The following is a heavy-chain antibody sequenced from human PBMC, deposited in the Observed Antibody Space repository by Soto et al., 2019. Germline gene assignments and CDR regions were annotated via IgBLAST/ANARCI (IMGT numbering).Heavy chain of an antibody. Sequence: ASVKVSCKASGYTFTSYGISWVRQAPGQGLEWMGWISAYNGNTNYAQKFQGRVTMTEDTSTDTAYMELSSLRSEDTAVYYCATSYYYDSSGPRPLDYWGQGTLVTVSS. CDR2: ISAYNGNT. CDR3: ATSYYYDSSGPRPLDY. D-gene: IGHD3-22*01. V-gene: IGHV1-18*04. CDR1: GYTFTSYG. J-gene: IGHJ4*02.